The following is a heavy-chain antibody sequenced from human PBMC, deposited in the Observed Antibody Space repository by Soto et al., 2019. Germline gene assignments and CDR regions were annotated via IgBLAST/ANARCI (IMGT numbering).Heavy chain of an antibody. J-gene: IGHJ4*02. CDR2: ISTSGHTI. D-gene: IGHD3-22*01. CDR1: GFIFSDFH. CDR3: ARDNPHRSAFYASFNY. Sequence: QVQLVESGGGLVKPGGSLRLSCVASGFIFSDFHMSWIRQAPGQGLECVSYISTSGHTIYSADSVKGRFTVSRDNTKNSLYLQMNSRRADDTAVYYCARDNPHRSAFYASFNYWGRGTLVSVSS. V-gene: IGHV3-11*01.